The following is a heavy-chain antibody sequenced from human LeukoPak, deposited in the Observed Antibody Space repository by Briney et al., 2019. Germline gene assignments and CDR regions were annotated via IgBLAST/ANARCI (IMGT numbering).Heavy chain of an antibody. Sequence: GGSLRLSYAASGFTFSSYSMNWVRQAPGKGLEGVANIKEDESEKFYADSVRGRFTISRDNAKNSVYLKMNNLRVEDTAVYYCARAVDVADFWGRGTLVTVSS. CDR1: GFTFSSYS. CDR2: IKEDESEK. J-gene: IGHJ4*02. V-gene: IGHV3-7*01. CDR3: ARAVDVADF. D-gene: IGHD3-16*01.